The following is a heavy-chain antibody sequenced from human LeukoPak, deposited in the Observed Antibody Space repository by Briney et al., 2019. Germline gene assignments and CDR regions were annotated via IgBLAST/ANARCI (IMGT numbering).Heavy chain of an antibody. D-gene: IGHD2/OR15-2a*01. V-gene: IGHV3-30*02. J-gene: IGHJ4*02. CDR3: VRNNNNDY. CDR2: ISYDGSTK. CDR1: EFSFSSYG. Sequence: GGSLRLSCVASEFSFSSYGMHWVRQAPGKGLEWVAFISYDGSTKTYADSVKGRFTTSRDISLHLQMNSLRAEDTAVYYCVRNNNNDYWGQGTLVTVSS.